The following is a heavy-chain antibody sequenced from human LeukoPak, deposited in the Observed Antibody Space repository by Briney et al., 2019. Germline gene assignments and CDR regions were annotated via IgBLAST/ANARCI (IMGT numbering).Heavy chain of an antibody. CDR2: IYYSGST. Sequence: SSETLSLTCTVSGGSISSSGYYWGWIRQPPGKGLEWIGSIYYSGSTYYNPSLKSRVTISVDTSKNQFSLKLSSVTAADTAVYYCARSFLEWLSLNVWGQGTTVTVSS. CDR3: ARSFLEWLSLNV. V-gene: IGHV4-39*01. CDR1: GGSISSSGYY. J-gene: IGHJ6*02. D-gene: IGHD3-3*01.